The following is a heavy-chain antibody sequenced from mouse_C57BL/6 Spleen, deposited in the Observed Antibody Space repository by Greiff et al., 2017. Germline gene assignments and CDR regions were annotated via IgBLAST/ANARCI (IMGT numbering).Heavy chain of an antibody. V-gene: IGHV1-19*01. CDR2: INPYNGGT. D-gene: IGHD2-1*01. J-gene: IGHJ4*01. Sequence: VQLKESGPVLVKPGASVKMSCKASGYTFTDYYMNWVKQSHGKSLEWIGVINPYNGGTSYNQKFKGKATLTVDKSSSTAYMGLNSLTSEDSAVYYCARDAAIYDGDYAMDYWGQGTSVTVSS. CDR3: ARDAAIYDGDYAMDY. CDR1: GYTFTDYY.